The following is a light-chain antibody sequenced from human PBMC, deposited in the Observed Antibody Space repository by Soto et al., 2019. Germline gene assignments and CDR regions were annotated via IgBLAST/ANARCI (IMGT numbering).Light chain of an antibody. V-gene: IGKV3-20*01. J-gene: IGKJ1*01. CDR1: QSISNNY. Sequence: EIVLTQSPGTLSLSPGERATLSCRASQSISNNYLAWYQQRPGEAPRLLIYGVSSRATGIADRFSGSGSGTDFTLTSSRLEPEDFAMYRCQQATAFGQGTRVEI. CDR3: QQATA. CDR2: GVS.